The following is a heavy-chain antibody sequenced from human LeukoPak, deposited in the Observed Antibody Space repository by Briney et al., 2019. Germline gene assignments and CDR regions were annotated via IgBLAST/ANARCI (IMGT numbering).Heavy chain of an antibody. V-gene: IGHV1-18*01. CDR1: GYTFTNHG. Sequence: ASVKVSCKTSGYTFTNHGISWVRQAPGQGFEWMGWISGYNGNTNYVQKFRGRITMTTDTSTSTAYLQLRSLSSDDTALYYCARDLSLGRHDDGEPFDSWGQGTLVTVSS. CDR3: ARDLSLGRHDDGEPFDS. CDR2: ISGYNGNT. J-gene: IGHJ4*02. D-gene: IGHD4-17*01.